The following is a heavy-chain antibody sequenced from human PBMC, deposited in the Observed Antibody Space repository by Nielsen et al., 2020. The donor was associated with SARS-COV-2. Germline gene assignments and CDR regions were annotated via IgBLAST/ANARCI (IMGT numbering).Heavy chain of an antibody. CDR1: GGSISSYY. Sequence: SETLSLTCTVSGGSISSYYWSWIRQPPGKGLEWIGYIYYSGSTNYNPSLKSRVTISVDTSKNQFSLKLSSVTAADTAVYYCARDGATYCSSTSCSYYYYMDVWGKGTTVTVSS. CDR3: ARDGATYCSSTSCSYYYYMDV. J-gene: IGHJ6*03. CDR2: IYYSGST. V-gene: IGHV4-59*01. D-gene: IGHD2-2*01.